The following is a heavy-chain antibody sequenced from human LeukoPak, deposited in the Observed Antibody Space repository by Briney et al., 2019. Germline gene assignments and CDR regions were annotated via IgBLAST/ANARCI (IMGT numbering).Heavy chain of an antibody. D-gene: IGHD6-13*01. Sequence: ASVKVSCKVSGYTLTELSMHWVRQAPGKGLEWMGGFDPEDGETIYAQKFQGRVTMTEDTSTDTAYMELSSLRSEDTAVYYCAMTLAAAGPVSFDYWGQGTLVTVSS. CDR1: GYTLTELS. CDR3: AMTLAAAGPVSFDY. CDR2: FDPEDGET. J-gene: IGHJ4*02. V-gene: IGHV1-24*01.